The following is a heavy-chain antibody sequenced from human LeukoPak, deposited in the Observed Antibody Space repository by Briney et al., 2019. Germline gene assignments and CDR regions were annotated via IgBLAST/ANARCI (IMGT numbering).Heavy chain of an antibody. CDR3: ARDYSSGWLNWFDP. CDR2: VSGSGAST. J-gene: IGHJ5*02. Sequence: GGSLRLSCAASGFTFSNSALSWVRQAPGKGLEWVSDVSGSGASTYYADSVRGRFTISRDNSKNTVYLQMNSLRAEDTAVYYCARDYSSGWLNWFDPWGQGTPVIVSS. CDR1: GFTFSNSA. V-gene: IGHV3-23*01. D-gene: IGHD6-19*01.